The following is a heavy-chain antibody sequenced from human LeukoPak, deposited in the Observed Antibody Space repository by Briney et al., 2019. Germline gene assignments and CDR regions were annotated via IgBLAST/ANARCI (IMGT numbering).Heavy chain of an antibody. CDR1: GFTFSSYA. CDR2: ISYDAKNE. V-gene: IGHV3-30*04. J-gene: IGHJ4*02. CDR3: AVGGSGWFFDY. D-gene: IGHD6-19*01. Sequence: GGSLRLSCAASGFTFSSYAMHWVRQAPGKGLEWVTVISYDAKNEYYADSVRGRFTISRDNSKNTLYLQMNSLRPDDTAVYYCAVGGSGWFFDYWGQGTLVAVSS.